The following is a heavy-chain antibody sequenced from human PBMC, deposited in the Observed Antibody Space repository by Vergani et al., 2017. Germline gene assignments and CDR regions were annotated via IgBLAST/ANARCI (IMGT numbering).Heavy chain of an antibody. J-gene: IGHJ4*02. Sequence: EVQLLESGGGLVQPGGSLRLSCAASGFTFSSYAMSWVRQAPGKGLEWVGRIKSKTDGGTTDYAAPVKGRFTISRDDSKNTLYLQMNSLKTEDTAVYYCTTDAYCGGDCYSSAGYWGQGTLVTVSS. CDR2: IKSKTDGGTT. V-gene: IGHV3-15*01. CDR1: GFTFSSYA. CDR3: TTDAYCGGDCYSSAGY. D-gene: IGHD2-21*02.